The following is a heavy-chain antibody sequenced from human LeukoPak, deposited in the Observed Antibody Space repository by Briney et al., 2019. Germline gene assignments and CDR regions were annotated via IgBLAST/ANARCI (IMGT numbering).Heavy chain of an antibody. CDR2: ISSSGSTI. J-gene: IGHJ4*02. CDR3: ARRGAAASIWVY. D-gene: IGHD3-16*01. V-gene: IGHV3-48*03. CDR1: GFTFSSYE. Sequence: GGSLRLSCAASGFTFSSYEMNWVRQAPGKGLEWVSYISSSGSTIYYADSVKGRFTISRDNAKNSLFLQMDSLRAEDTAVYYCARRGAAASIWVYWGQGTLVTVSS.